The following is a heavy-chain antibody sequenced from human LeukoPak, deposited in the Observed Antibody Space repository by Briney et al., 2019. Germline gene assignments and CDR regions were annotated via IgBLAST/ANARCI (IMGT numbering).Heavy chain of an antibody. Sequence: SEALSLTCAVYGGSFSGYYWSWIRQPPGKGLEWIGEINHSGSTNYNPSLKSRVTISVDTSKNQFSLKLSSVTAADTAVYYCARGPIVLMVYAIRTGAFDIWGQGTMVTVSS. CDR1: GGSFSGYY. J-gene: IGHJ3*02. V-gene: IGHV4-34*01. D-gene: IGHD2-8*01. CDR2: INHSGST. CDR3: ARGPIVLMVYAIRTGAFDI.